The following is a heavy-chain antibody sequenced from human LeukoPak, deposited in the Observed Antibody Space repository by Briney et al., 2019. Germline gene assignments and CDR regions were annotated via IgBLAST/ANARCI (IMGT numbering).Heavy chain of an antibody. CDR3: AREGVQTTVDAFDV. D-gene: IGHD4-17*01. CDR1: GFTLKIYP. CDR2: ISHDGSDK. V-gene: IGHV3-30*04. J-gene: IGHJ3*01. Sequence: GGSLRLSCAASGFTLKIYPLHWVRQAPGKGLEWLSVISHDGSDKNNADSVKGRFIISRDNSKNTIYLQLNSLRPEDTAMYYCAREGVQTTVDAFDVWGLGTMVIVSS.